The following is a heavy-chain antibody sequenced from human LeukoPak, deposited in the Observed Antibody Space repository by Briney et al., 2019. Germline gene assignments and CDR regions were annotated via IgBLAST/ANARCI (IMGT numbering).Heavy chain of an antibody. D-gene: IGHD3-22*01. CDR3: ARDSTYYYDSSGIDY. Sequence: ASVKVSCKASGYTFTGYYMHWVRQAPGQGLEWMGWINPNSGGTNYAQKFQGRVTMTRDTSISTAYMELSLRSDDTAVYYCARDSTYYYDSSGIDYWGQGTLVTVSS. CDR2: INPNSGGT. V-gene: IGHV1-2*02. J-gene: IGHJ4*02. CDR1: GYTFTGYY.